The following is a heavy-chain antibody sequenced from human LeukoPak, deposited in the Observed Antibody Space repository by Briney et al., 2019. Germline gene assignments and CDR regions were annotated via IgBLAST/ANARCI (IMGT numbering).Heavy chain of an antibody. CDR2: ISGSGGTT. CDR1: GFTISSYA. V-gene: IGHV3-23*01. CDR3: AIAVAARQGTIDP. Sequence: GGSLRLSCAASGFTISSYAMSWVSQALGKGLEWVSAISGSGGTTYYADSVKGRFTISRDNSKSTLYVQMNSLRAEDTAVYYCAIAVAARQGTIDPWGQGTLVTISS. J-gene: IGHJ5*02. D-gene: IGHD6-6*01.